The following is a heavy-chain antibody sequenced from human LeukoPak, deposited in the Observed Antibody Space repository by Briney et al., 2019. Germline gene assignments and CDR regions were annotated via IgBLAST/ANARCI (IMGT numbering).Heavy chain of an antibody. J-gene: IGHJ4*02. Sequence: ASVKVSFKASGYTFTGYYMHWVRQAPGQGLEWMGWINPNSGGTNYAQKFQGRVTMTRDTSISTAYMELSRLRYDDTAGYYFARENPLGGGGGIDYWGQGTLVTVSS. CDR3: ARENPLGGGGGIDY. CDR2: INPNSGGT. CDR1: GYTFTGYY. V-gene: IGHV1-2*02. D-gene: IGHD3-16*01.